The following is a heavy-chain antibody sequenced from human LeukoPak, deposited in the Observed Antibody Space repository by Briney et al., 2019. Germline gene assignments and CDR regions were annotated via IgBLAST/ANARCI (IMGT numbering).Heavy chain of an antibody. D-gene: IGHD5-12*01. CDR2: IYPGDSDT. V-gene: IGHV5-51*01. CDR3: ARWDSVDIVATIDY. J-gene: IGHJ4*02. CDR1: GYSFTSYW. Sequence: GESLKISCKASGYSFTSYWIAWVRQMPGKGLEWMGIIYPGDSDTRYSPSFQGQVTISADKSISTAYLQWSSLKASDTAMYYCARWDSVDIVATIDYWGQGTLVTVSS.